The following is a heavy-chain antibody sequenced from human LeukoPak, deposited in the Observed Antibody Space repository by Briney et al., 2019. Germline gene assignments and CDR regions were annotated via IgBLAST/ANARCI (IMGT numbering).Heavy chain of an antibody. D-gene: IGHD3/OR15-3a*01. V-gene: IGHV3-33*01. CDR2: IWYDGSNK. J-gene: IGHJ4*02. CDR3: ARAFGLTDY. CDR1: GFTFSGFG. Sequence: GGSLRLSCAASGFTFSGFGMHWVRQAPGKGLEWVAVIWYDGSNKYYGDSVKGRFTISRDNSKNTLYLQMNSLRDEDTAVYYCARAFGLTDYWGQGTLVTVSS.